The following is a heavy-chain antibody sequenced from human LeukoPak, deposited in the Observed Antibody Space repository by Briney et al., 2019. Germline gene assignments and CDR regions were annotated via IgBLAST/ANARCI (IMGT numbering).Heavy chain of an antibody. CDR1: GGSISSYY. CDR3: ARGGYYYDSSGYYSFDY. J-gene: IGHJ4*02. D-gene: IGHD3-22*01. Sequence: SETLSLTCTVSGGSISSYYWSWIRQPAGKGLEWIGRIYTSGSTNYNTSLKSRVTMSVDTSKNQFSLKLSSVTAADTAVYYCARGGYYYDSSGYYSFDYWGQGTLVTVSS. CDR2: IYTSGST. V-gene: IGHV4-4*07.